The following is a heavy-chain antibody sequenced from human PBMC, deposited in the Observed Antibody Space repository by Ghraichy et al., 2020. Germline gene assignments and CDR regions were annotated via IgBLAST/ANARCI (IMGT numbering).Heavy chain of an antibody. D-gene: IGHD2/OR15-2a*01. CDR2: IYFGGST. Sequence: SETLSLTCTVSGGSIRSSSYYWGWIRQPPGKGLEWIGNIYFGGSTYYNPSLKSRVTISADASKNQFSLKMRSVTAADTAVYYCVSDWTYTRQLYDWGQGTLVTVSS. CDR1: GGSIRSSSYY. CDR3: VSDWTYTRQLYD. V-gene: IGHV4-39*01. J-gene: IGHJ4*02.